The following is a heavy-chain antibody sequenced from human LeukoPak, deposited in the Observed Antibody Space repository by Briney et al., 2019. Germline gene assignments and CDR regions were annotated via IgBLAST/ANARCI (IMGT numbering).Heavy chain of an antibody. CDR3: ARDSSGYPNWFDP. CDR2: IYTTGST. Sequence: SGTLSLTCTVSGGSISSYYWSWIRQPAGKGLEWIGRIYTTGSTNYNPSLKGRVTMSVDTSKNQFSLKLNSVTAADTAVYYCARDSSGYPNWFDPWGQGTLVTVSS. J-gene: IGHJ5*02. CDR1: GGSISSYY. D-gene: IGHD5-12*01. V-gene: IGHV4-4*07.